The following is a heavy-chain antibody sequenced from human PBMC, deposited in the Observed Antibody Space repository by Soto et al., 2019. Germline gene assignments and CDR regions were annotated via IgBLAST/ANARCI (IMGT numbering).Heavy chain of an antibody. CDR2: TYYRSKWYN. V-gene: IGHV6-1*01. Sequence: SQTLSLTCAISGDSVSSNSAAWNWIRQSPSRGLEWLGRTYYRSKWYNDYAVSVKSRITINPDTSKNQFSLQLNSVTPEDTAVYYCARGRIYSGYDYYYYYYMDVWGKGTTVTVSS. CDR1: GDSVSSNSAA. D-gene: IGHD5-12*01. CDR3: ARGRIYSGYDYYYYYYMDV. J-gene: IGHJ6*03.